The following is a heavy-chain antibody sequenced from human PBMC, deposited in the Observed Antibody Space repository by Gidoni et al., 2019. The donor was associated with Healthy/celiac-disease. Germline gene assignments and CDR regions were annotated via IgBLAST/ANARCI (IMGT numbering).Heavy chain of an antibody. CDR3: FGDSSGYYYGHFDY. CDR1: GFTFSNAW. Sequence: EVQLVESGGGLVKPGGSLRLSCAASGFTFSNAWMNWVRQAPGKGLEWVGRIKSKTDGGTTDYAAPVKGRFTISRDDSKNTLYLQMNSLKTEDTAVYYCFGDSSGYYYGHFDYWGQGTLVTVSS. V-gene: IGHV3-15*07. CDR2: IKSKTDGGTT. J-gene: IGHJ4*02. D-gene: IGHD3-22*01.